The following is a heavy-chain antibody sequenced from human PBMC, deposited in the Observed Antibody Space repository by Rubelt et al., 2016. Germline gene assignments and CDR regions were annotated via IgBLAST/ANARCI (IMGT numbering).Heavy chain of an antibody. V-gene: IGHV1-18*01. CDR3: ARVMITFGGVIEVGWFDP. D-gene: IGHD3-16*02. Sequence: QVQLVQSGAEVKKPGASVKVSCKASGYTFTSYGISWVRQAPGQGLEWMGWISAYNGNTNYAQKLRGRVTRTTDTSTSTAYMELRSLRSDDTAVYYCARVMITFGGVIEVGWFDPWGQGTLVTVSS. J-gene: IGHJ5*02. CDR1: GYTFTSYG. CDR2: ISAYNGNT.